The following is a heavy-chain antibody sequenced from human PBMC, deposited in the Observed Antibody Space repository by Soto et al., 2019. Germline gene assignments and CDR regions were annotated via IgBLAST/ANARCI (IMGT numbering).Heavy chain of an antibody. CDR2: INADSGNT. CDR1: GYTFTSYA. J-gene: IGHJ5*02. Sequence: GASVKVSCKASGYTFTSYAMHWVRQAPGQGLEWMGWINADSGNTKYSQKFQGRVTITRNTSASTAYMELSSLRSEDTAVYYCARGAQDSSSSVVWFDPWGQGTLVTVSS. D-gene: IGHD6-6*01. CDR3: ARGAQDSSSSVVWFDP. V-gene: IGHV1-3*01.